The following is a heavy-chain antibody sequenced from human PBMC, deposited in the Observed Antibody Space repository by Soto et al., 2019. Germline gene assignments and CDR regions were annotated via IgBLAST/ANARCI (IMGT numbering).Heavy chain of an antibody. J-gene: IGHJ4*02. Sequence: SGPTLVNPTQTLTLTCTFSGFSLSTSGVGVGWIRQPPGKALEWLGIIYWDDDKRYSPSLKSRVTITKDTFKNQLVLTMTNMDPVDTATFYCAHLPLKQLWPRAPVVYWGQGTPVTVSS. D-gene: IGHD5-18*01. V-gene: IGHV2-5*02. CDR3: AHLPLKQLWPRAPVVY. CDR1: GFSLSTSGVG. CDR2: IYWDDDK.